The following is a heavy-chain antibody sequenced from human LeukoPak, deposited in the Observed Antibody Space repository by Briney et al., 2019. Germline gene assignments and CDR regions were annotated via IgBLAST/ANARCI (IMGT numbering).Heavy chain of an antibody. V-gene: IGHV1-69*02. CDR2: IIPILGIA. D-gene: IGHD3-16*01. Sequence: EASVKVSCKASGCTFSSYTISWVRQAPGQGLEWMGMIIPILGIANYAQKFQGRGTIIADKSPSTAYMELRSLRSEDTAVYYCARVGGPPPRNWYFDTWGRGNLVTVSS. J-gene: IGHJ2*01. CDR3: ARVGGPPPRNWYFDT. CDR1: GCTFSSYT.